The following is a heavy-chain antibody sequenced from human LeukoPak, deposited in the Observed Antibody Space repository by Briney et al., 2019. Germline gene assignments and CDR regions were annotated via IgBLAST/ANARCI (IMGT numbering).Heavy chain of an antibody. CDR2: ISYDGSNK. V-gene: IGHV3-30*18. J-gene: IGHJ4*02. CDR3: AKNQYYFDY. CDR1: GFTFSSYG. Sequence: GGSLRLSCAASGFTFSSYGMHWVRQAPGKGLEWVAVISYDGSNKYYADSVKGRFTISRDNSKNTLYLQMNSLRAEDTAVYYRAKNQYYFDYWGQGTLVTVSS.